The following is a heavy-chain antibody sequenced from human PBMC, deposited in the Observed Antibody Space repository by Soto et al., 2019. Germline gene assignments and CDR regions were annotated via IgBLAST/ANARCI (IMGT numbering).Heavy chain of an antibody. Sequence: SETLSLTCAAYGGSFSGYYWRWIRQPPGKGLEWIGEINHSGSTNYNPSLKSRVTISVDTSKNQFSLKLSYVTAADTAVYYCAREDSSGRLGNAFDIWGQGTMVTVSS. CDR3: AREDSSGRLGNAFDI. V-gene: IGHV4-34*01. J-gene: IGHJ3*02. D-gene: IGHD6-19*01. CDR2: INHSGST. CDR1: GGSFSGYY.